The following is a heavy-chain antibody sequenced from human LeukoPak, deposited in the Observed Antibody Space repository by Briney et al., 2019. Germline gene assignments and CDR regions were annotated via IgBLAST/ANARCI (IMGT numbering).Heavy chain of an antibody. CDR3: AKGGSPRAYGSGSYSDY. CDR2: IRGSGGST. CDR1: GFTFSSYA. D-gene: IGHD3-10*01. Sequence: GGSLRLSCAASGFTFSSYAMSWVRQAPGKGLEWVSSIRGSGGSTYYVDSVRGRFTISRDNSKNTLYLQMNGLRAEDTALYYCAKGGSPRAYGSGSYSDYWGQGTLVTVSS. V-gene: IGHV3-23*01. J-gene: IGHJ4*02.